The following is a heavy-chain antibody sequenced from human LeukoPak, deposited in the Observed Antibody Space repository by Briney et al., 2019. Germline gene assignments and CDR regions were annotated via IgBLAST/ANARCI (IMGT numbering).Heavy chain of an antibody. CDR2: IYPGDSET. J-gene: IGHJ4*02. V-gene: IGHV5-51*01. CDR1: GYSFITYW. D-gene: IGHD1-26*01. Sequence: PGESLKISCKGSGYSFITYWIGWVRQMPGKGLEWMGIIYPGDSETTYSPSFQGQVIISADKSISTAYLQWTSLKASDTAMYYCARRVHRGGSYSSHSDYWGQGTLVTVSS. CDR3: ARRVHRGGSYSSHSDY.